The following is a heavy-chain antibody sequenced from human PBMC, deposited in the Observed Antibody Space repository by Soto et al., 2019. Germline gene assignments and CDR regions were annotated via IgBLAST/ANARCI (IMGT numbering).Heavy chain of an antibody. CDR2: ITAHNGNT. CDR1: GYAFTTYG. J-gene: IGHJ4*02. Sequence: QVHLEQSGAEVKKPGASVMVSCKGSGYAFTTYGNTWVRQAPGQGLEWMGWITAHNGNTNYAQKLQGRVTVTRDTSTSTAYMELRSLRSDDTAVYYCARGRYGDYWGQGALVTVS. CDR3: ARGRYGDY. D-gene: IGHD1-1*01. V-gene: IGHV1-18*01.